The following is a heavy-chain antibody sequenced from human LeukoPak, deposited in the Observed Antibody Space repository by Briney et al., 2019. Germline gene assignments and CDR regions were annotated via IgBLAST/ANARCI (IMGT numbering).Heavy chain of an antibody. CDR2: IYTSGST. Sequence: PSETLSLTCTVSGGSMSTYYWTWIRQPAGKGLEWIGRIYTSGSTNYNPSLKSRVTMSVDTSKNQFSLKLSSVTAADTAVYYCAKDYYGSGSYYPTLSNYYMDVWGKGTTVTVSS. V-gene: IGHV4-4*07. CDR3: AKDYYGSGSYYPTLSNYYMDV. CDR1: GGSMSTYY. J-gene: IGHJ6*03. D-gene: IGHD3-10*01.